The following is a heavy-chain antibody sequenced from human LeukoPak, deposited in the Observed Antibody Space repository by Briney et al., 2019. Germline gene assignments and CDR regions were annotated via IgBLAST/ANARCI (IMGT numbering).Heavy chain of an antibody. D-gene: IGHD6-19*01. Sequence: GRSLRLSCAASGFTFSSYGMHWVRQAPGKGLEWVAVIWYDGSNKYYADSVKGRFTISRDNSKNTLYLQMNSLRAEDTAVYYCAKDHNGSGFGYWGQGTLVTVSS. J-gene: IGHJ4*02. CDR2: IWYDGSNK. CDR3: AKDHNGSGFGY. V-gene: IGHV3-33*06. CDR1: GFTFSSYG.